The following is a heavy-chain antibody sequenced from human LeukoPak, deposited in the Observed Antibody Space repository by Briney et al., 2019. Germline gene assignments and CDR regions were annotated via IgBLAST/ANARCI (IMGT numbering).Heavy chain of an antibody. Sequence: PSETLSLTCAVYGGSFSGYYWSWIHRPPGKGLEWIGEINHSGSTNYNRSLKSRVTISVDTSKHQFSLKLSSETAADTAVYYCARVRITMVLRTFDPWGQGTLVTVSS. CDR3: ARVRITMVLRTFDP. D-gene: IGHD3-10*01. J-gene: IGHJ5*02. V-gene: IGHV4-34*01. CDR2: INHSGST. CDR1: GGSFSGYY.